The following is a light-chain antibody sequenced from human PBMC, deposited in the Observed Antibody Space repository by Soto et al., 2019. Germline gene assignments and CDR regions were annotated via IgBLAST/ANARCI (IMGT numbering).Light chain of an antibody. J-gene: IGKJ4*01. CDR2: GAS. V-gene: IGKV3-15*01. Sequence: EIVMTQSPATLSVSPGERATLSCRASQSVRINLAWYQQKPGQAPRLLLYGASSRATGIPARFSGSGSGTGFTLTISSLQSEDFAVYYCQQYNNWPPELTFGGGTKVEIK. CDR1: QSVRIN. CDR3: QQYNNWPPELT.